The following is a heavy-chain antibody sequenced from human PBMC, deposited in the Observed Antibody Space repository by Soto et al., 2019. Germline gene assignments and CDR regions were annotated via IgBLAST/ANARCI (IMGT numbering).Heavy chain of an antibody. CDR2: INAGNGNT. CDR1: GYTFTSYA. CDR3: ARDGLGGGSYYYYYMDV. D-gene: IGHD3-16*01. V-gene: IGHV1-3*01. J-gene: IGHJ6*03. Sequence: ASVKVYCKASGYTFTSYAMHWVRQAPGQRLEWMGWINAGNGNTKYSQKFQGRVTITRDTSASTAYMELSSLRSEDTAVYYCARDGLGGGSYYYYYMDVWGKGTTVTVSS.